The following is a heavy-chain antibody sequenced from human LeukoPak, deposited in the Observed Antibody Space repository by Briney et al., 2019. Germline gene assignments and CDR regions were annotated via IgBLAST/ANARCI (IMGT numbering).Heavy chain of an antibody. J-gene: IGHJ4*02. CDR2: ISSSSSYI. Sequence: GGSLRLSCAASGFTVSSNYMSWVRQAPGKGLEWVSSISSSSSYIYYADSVKGRFTISRDNAKNSLYLQMNSLRAEDTALYYCAKDISIAVAGTLFDYWGQGTLVTVSS. V-gene: IGHV3-21*04. CDR1: GFTVSSNY. CDR3: AKDISIAVAGTLFDY. D-gene: IGHD6-19*01.